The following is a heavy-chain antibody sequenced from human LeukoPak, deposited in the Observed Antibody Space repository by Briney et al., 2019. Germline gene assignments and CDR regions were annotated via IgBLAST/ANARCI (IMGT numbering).Heavy chain of an antibody. CDR1: GGSISSSSYY. Sequence: SETLSLTCTVSGGSISSSSYYLGRIRQPPGTGLEWIGSIYYSGSTYYNPSFKSRVTISVDTSKNQFSLKLSSVTAADTAVYYCARAPRYGDAFDIWGQGTMVTVSS. D-gene: IGHD1-14*01. CDR3: ARAPRYGDAFDI. J-gene: IGHJ3*02. V-gene: IGHV4-39*07. CDR2: IYYSGST.